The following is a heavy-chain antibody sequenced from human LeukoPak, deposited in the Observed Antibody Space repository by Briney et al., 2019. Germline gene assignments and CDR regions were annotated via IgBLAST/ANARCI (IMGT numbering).Heavy chain of an antibody. CDR3: ARGSSYYVWGSYRLDYFDY. V-gene: IGHV4-34*01. Sequence: SETLSLTCAVYGGSFSGYYWSWIRQPPGKGLEWIGEINHSGSTNYNPSLKSRVTISVDTSKNQFSLKLSSVTAADTAVYYCARGSSYYVWGSYRLDYFDYWGQGTLVTVSS. J-gene: IGHJ4*02. CDR1: GGSFSGYY. D-gene: IGHD3-16*02. CDR2: INHSGST.